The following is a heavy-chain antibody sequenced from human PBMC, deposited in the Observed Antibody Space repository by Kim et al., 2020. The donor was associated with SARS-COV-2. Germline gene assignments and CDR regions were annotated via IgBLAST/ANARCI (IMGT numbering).Heavy chain of an antibody. Sequence: NSDGSSTSYAESVKGRFTISRDNAKNTLYLQMNSLRAEDTAVYYCARRNYWGQGTLVTVSS. J-gene: IGHJ4*02. V-gene: IGHV3-74*01. CDR3: ARRNY. CDR2: NSDGSST.